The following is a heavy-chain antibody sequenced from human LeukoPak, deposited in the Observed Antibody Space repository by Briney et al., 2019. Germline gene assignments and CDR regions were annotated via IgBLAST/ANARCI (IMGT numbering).Heavy chain of an antibody. D-gene: IGHD3-10*01. CDR2: IYTSGST. J-gene: IGHJ4*02. CDR1: GGSISSGSYY. Sequence: SETLSLTCTVSGGSISSGSYYWSWIRQPAGKGLEWIGRIYTSGSTNYNPSLKSRVTISVDTSKNQFSLKLSSVTAADTAVYYCATFTMVRGVTWGQGTLVTVSS. CDR3: ATFTMVRGVT. V-gene: IGHV4-61*02.